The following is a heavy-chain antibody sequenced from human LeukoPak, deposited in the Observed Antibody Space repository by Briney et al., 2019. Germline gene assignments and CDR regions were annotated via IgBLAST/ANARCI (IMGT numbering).Heavy chain of an antibody. D-gene: IGHD3-10*01. J-gene: IGHJ6*02. CDR1: GFTFSSYE. Sequence: GGSLRLSRSASGFTFSSYEMIWLRQAPAKGLAGVSYIRSSTSTTYSADSVKGRFTLSRDNAQSSLYLQMNSLRAEDTAVYYCARDRYYGWAYYGMYVWGQETTFTASS. CDR3: ARDRYYGWAYYGMYV. CDR2: IRSSTSTT. V-gene: IGHV3-48*03.